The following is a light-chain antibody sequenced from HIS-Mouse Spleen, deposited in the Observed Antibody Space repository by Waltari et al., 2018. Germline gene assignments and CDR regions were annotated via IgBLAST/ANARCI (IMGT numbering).Light chain of an antibody. Sequence: QSALTQPPPVSGPPGQSVTISCTGTSSDVGSYNSVSWYQQPPGTAPKLMIYEVSNRPSGVPDRFSGSKSGNTASLTISGLQAEDEADYYCSSYTSSSTVFGTGTKVTVL. V-gene: IGLV2-18*02. J-gene: IGLJ1*01. CDR2: EVS. CDR3: SSYTSSSTV. CDR1: SSDVGSYNS.